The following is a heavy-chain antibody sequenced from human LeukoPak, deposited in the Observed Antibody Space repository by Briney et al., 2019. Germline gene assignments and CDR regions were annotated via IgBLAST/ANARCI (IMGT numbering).Heavy chain of an antibody. D-gene: IGHD5-18*01. Sequence: GGSLRLSCAASGFTFSSYAMSWVRQAPGKGLEWVSAISGSGRSTYYADSVKGRFTISRDNSKNTLYLQMNSLRAEDTAVYYCAKAGYSYGFYYYYMDVWGKGTTVTVSS. CDR2: ISGSGRST. V-gene: IGHV3-23*01. CDR1: GFTFSSYA. CDR3: AKAGYSYGFYYYYMDV. J-gene: IGHJ6*03.